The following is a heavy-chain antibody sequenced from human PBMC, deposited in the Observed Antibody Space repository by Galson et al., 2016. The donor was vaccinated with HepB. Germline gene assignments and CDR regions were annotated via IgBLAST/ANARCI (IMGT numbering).Heavy chain of an antibody. V-gene: IGHV4-4*02. D-gene: IGHD3-16*01. CDR3: ARQLGRSGGGESADS. Sequence: SETLSLTCIVSNASIDSDSWWSWFRQPPGKGLEWIGEIYHNGIINYNPSLKSRLSVAVDKPNSELPMTLRSATVADTAIYYCARQLGRSGGGESADSWGQGTLVIVSS. CDR2: IYHNGII. J-gene: IGHJ5*01. CDR1: NASIDSDSW.